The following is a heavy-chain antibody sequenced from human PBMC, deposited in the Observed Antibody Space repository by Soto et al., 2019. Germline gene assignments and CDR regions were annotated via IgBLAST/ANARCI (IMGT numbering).Heavy chain of an antibody. CDR3: VKGGWGDY. D-gene: IGHD1-26*01. V-gene: IGHV3-23*01. CDR2: ISESDNTT. CDR1: AFTFSSYV. J-gene: IGHJ4*02. Sequence: EVQLLESGGGLVQPGGSLRLSCAASAFTFSSYVMTWVRQAPGKGLEWVSAISESDNTTYYADSVKGRFTVSRDNSKNTLYLQMNSLRAEDTAIYYCVKGGWGDYWGQGTQVTVSS.